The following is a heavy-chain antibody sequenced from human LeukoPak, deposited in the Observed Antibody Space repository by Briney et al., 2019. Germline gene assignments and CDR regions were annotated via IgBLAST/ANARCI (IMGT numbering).Heavy chain of an antibody. CDR2: IYYSGST. CDR1: GFIVNICS. CDR3: ARDGAPGIDY. J-gene: IGHJ4*02. Sequence: GSLRLSCAASGFIVNICSMNWVRQAPGKGLEWIGYIYYSGSTNYNPSLKSRVTISVDTSKNQFSLKLSSVTAADTAVYYCARDGAPGIDYWGQGTLVTVSS. D-gene: IGHD4-17*01. V-gene: IGHV4-59*02.